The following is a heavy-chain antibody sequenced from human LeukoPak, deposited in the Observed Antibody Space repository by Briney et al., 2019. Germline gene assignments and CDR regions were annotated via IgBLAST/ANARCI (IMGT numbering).Heavy chain of an antibody. Sequence: GGSLRLSCAASGFTFRSYAMSWVRQAPGKGLEWVSAISGSGGSTYYADSVKGRFTIPRDNSKNTLYLQMNSLRAEDTALYYCAKDATGHSYALGFWGQGTLVTVSS. J-gene: IGHJ4*02. V-gene: IGHV3-23*01. CDR2: ISGSGGST. D-gene: IGHD3-16*01. CDR1: GFTFRSYA. CDR3: AKDATGHSYALGF.